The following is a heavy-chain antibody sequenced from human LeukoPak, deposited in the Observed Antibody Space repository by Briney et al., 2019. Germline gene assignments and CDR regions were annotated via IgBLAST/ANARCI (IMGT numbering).Heavy chain of an antibody. CDR3: ARDRGPRTGFMVREAYDY. D-gene: IGHD3-10*01. V-gene: IGHV3-74*01. CDR2: INTDGSIR. J-gene: IGHJ4*02. CDR1: GLTFSDYW. Sequence: GGSLRLSCAASGLTFSDYWIDWVRQAPGKGLVWVSRINTDGSIRNYADSVKGRFSISSDNAKNTLYLQMSSLRAEDTAVYYCARDRGPRTGFMVREAYDYWGQGTLVTVSS.